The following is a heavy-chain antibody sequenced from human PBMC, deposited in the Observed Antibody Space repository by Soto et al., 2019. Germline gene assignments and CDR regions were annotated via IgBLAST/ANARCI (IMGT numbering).Heavy chain of an antibody. Sequence: GGTLRLSCAASGFPLSSYWMHWVRQAPGKGLVWVSRINSDGSSTSYADSVKGRFTISRDNAKNTLYLQMNSLRAEDTAVYYCARDVGMASDYWGQGTLVTAPQ. D-gene: IGHD5-12*01. CDR1: GFPLSSYW. J-gene: IGHJ4*02. V-gene: IGHV3-74*01. CDR2: INSDGSST. CDR3: ARDVGMASDY.